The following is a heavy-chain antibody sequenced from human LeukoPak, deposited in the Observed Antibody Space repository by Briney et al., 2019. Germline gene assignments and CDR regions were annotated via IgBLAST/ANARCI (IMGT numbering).Heavy chain of an antibody. CDR2: IYYSGST. CDR3: ARVVSGFFGYYYYYYMDV. J-gene: IGHJ6*03. Sequence: SETLSLTCTVSGGSISSHYWSWIRQPPGKGLEWIGYIYYSGSTNYNPSLKSRVTISVDTSKNQFSLKLSSVTAAGTAVYYCARVVSGFFGYYYYYYMDVWGKGTTVTVSS. CDR1: GGSISSHY. V-gene: IGHV4-59*11. D-gene: IGHD3-10*01.